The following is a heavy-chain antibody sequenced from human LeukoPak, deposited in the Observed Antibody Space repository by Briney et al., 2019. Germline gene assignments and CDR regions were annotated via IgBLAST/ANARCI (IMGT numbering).Heavy chain of an antibody. D-gene: IGHD2-8*01. J-gene: IGHJ6*03. CDR3: ARDTTPGVYYMDV. CDR1: GYTFTGYY. Sequence: GASVKVSCKASGYTFTGYYMHWVRQAPGQGLEWMGRINPNSGGTNYAQKFQGSVTMTRDTSISTAYMELSRLRSDDTAVYYCARDTTPGVYYMDVWGKGTTVTVSS. CDR2: INPNSGGT. V-gene: IGHV1-2*06.